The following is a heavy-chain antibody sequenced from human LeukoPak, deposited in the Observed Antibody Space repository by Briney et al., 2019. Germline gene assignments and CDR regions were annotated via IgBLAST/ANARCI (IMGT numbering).Heavy chain of an antibody. D-gene: IGHD3-10*01. CDR2: IYYSGTT. V-gene: IGHV4-59*12. Sequence: PSETLALTCTIAGASIDSYYWSWIRQPPGKGLEWIGYIYYSGTTNYNPSLKRRVTMSLDTSKNQSSLKLSSVTAADTAVYYCARDKYYGSGNYGKYNWFDPWGQGALVTVSS. J-gene: IGHJ5*02. CDR1: GASIDSYY. CDR3: ARDKYYGSGNYGKYNWFDP.